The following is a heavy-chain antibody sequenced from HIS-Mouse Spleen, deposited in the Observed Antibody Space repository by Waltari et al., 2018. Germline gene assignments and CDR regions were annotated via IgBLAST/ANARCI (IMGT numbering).Heavy chain of an antibody. J-gene: IGHJ4*02. V-gene: IGHV4-39*07. CDR2: IYYSGST. D-gene: IGHD6-19*01. CDR3: AREGYSSGRYEDY. Sequence: QLQLQESGPGLVKPSETLSLTCTVSGGSISSSRYYWGWSRQPPGKGLEWIGSIYYSGSTYYNPSLKSRVTISVDTSKNQFSLKLSSVTAADTAVYYCAREGYSSGRYEDYWGQGTLVTVSS. CDR1: GGSISSSRYY.